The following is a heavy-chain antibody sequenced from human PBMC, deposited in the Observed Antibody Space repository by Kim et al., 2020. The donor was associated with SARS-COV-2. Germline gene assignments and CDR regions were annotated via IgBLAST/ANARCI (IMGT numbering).Heavy chain of an antibody. CDR2: INPSGGST. Sequence: ASENVSCKASGYTFTSYYMHWVRQAPGQGLDWMGIINPSGGSTSYAQKFQGRVTMTRDTSTSTVYMELSSLRSEDTAVYYCARDFTMVRGEDSEEEYYYGMDVWGQGTRVTVTS. D-gene: IGHD3-10*01. J-gene: IGHJ6*01. V-gene: IGHV1-46*01. CDR3: ARDFTMVRGEDSEEEYYYGMDV. CDR1: GYTFTSYY.